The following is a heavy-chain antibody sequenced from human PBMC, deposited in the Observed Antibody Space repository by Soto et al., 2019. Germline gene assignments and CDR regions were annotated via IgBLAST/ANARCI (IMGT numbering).Heavy chain of an antibody. D-gene: IGHD5-12*01. Sequence: GASVKVSCKASGYTFTSYAMHWVRQAPGQRLEWMGWINAGNGNTKYSQKFQGRVTITRDTSASTAYMELSSLRSEDTAVYYCAADLARLPNAFDIWGQGTMVTVSS. CDR1: GYTFTSYA. CDR3: AADLARLPNAFDI. V-gene: IGHV1-3*01. CDR2: INAGNGNT. J-gene: IGHJ3*02.